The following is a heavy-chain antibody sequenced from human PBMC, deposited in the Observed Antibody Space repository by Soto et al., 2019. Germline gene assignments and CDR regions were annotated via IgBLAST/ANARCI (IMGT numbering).Heavy chain of an antibody. CDR2: INAGNGNT. Sequence: QVQLVQSGAEVKKPGASVKVSCKASGYTFTSYAMHWVRQAPGQRLEWMGWINAGNGNTKYSQKFQGRVTITRDTSASTAYMEMSSLRSEDTAVYYCARDFTGSYLGLDYWGQGTLVTVSS. CDR1: GYTFTSYA. V-gene: IGHV1-3*01. J-gene: IGHJ4*02. CDR3: ARDFTGSYLGLDY. D-gene: IGHD1-26*01.